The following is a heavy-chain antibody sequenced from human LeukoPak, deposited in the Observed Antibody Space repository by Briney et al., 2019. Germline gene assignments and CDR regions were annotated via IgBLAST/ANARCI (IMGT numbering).Heavy chain of an antibody. CDR1: GFTFSTYG. Sequence: GGSLRLSCAASGFTFSTYGTHWVRQAPGKGLEWVGRIKSKTDGGTTDYAAPVKGRFTISRDDSKNTLHLQMNSLKTEDTAVYYCTRRPGDSGSGIWGDWFDPWGQGTLVTASS. D-gene: IGHD1-26*01. J-gene: IGHJ5*02. CDR3: TRRPGDSGSGIWGDWFDP. CDR2: IKSKTDGGTT. V-gene: IGHV3-15*01.